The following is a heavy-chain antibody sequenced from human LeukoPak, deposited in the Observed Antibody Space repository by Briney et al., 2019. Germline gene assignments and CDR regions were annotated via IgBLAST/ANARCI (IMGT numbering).Heavy chain of an antibody. CDR1: GYTFTGYY. D-gene: IGHD3-9*01. CDR2: INPNSGGT. CDR3: ARDYDTLTGLYYYYYYGMDV. Sequence: ASVKVSCKASGYTFTGYYMHWVRQAPGLGLEWMGWINPNSGGTNYAQKFQGRVTMTRDTSISTAYMELSRLRSDDTAVYYCARDYDTLTGLYYYYYYGMDVWGQGTTVTVSS. J-gene: IGHJ6*02. V-gene: IGHV1-2*02.